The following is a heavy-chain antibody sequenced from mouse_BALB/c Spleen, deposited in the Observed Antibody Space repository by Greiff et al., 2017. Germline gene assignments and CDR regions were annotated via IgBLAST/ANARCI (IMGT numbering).Heavy chain of an antibody. CDR3: ARGTVFAY. CDR1: GYSITSDYA. V-gene: IGHV3-2*02. J-gene: IGHJ3*01. D-gene: IGHD3-3*01. CDR2: ISYSGST. Sequence: EVKLQESGPGLVKPSQSLSLTCTVTGYSITSDYAWNWIRQFPGNKLEWMGYISYSGSTSYNPSLKSRISITRDTSKNQFFLQLNSVTTEDTATYYCARGTVFAYWGQGTLVTVSA.